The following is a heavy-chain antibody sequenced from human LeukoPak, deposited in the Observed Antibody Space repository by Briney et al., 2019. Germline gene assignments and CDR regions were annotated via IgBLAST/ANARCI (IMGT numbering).Heavy chain of an antibody. V-gene: IGHV1-18*01. CDR2: ISAYNGNT. CDR3: AREQRELELDY. Sequence: ASVKVSCKASGYTFTSYGISWVRQAPGQGLEWMGWISAYNGNTNYAQKFQGRVTITADKSTSTAYMELSSLRSEDTAVYYCAREQRELELDYWGQGTLVTVSS. CDR1: GYTFTSYG. J-gene: IGHJ4*02. D-gene: IGHD1-1*01.